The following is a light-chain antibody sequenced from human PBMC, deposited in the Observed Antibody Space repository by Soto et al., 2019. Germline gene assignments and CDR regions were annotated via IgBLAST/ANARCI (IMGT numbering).Light chain of an antibody. CDR2: GAS. Sequence: EIVFTQSPGTLSLSPGDRATLSCRASQSVSSSYLAWYQQKPGQPPRLLIYGASSRATGIPDRFSGSGSGTDFTLTISRLEPEDFAVYYCQQYGSSPRGTFGQGTKVDIK. CDR1: QSVSSSY. CDR3: QQYGSSPRGT. V-gene: IGKV3-20*01. J-gene: IGKJ1*01.